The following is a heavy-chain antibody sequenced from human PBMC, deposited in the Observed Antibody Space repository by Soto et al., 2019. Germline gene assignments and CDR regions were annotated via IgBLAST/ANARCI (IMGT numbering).Heavy chain of an antibody. J-gene: IGHJ6*02. D-gene: IGHD2-2*01. V-gene: IGHV4-31*03. CDR3: ARGGWDCSSTSSSFYGMDV. CDR1: GGSISSGGYY. CDR2: IYYSGST. Sequence: SLTCTVSGGSISSGGYYWSWIRQHPGKGLEWIGYIYYSGSTYYNPSLKSRVTISVDTSKNQFSLKLSSVTAADTAVYYCARGGWDCSSTSSSFYGMDVWGQGTRVIASS.